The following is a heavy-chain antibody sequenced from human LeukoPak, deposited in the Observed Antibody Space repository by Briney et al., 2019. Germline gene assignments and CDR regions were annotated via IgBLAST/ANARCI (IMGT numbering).Heavy chain of an antibody. Sequence: GGSLRLSCEASGFDFIRFWMHWVRQAPGKGLVWVARLNFDGSSTSYADSVKGRFTISRDNAKNTVYLQMNSLRVEDTAVYYCARDPNLGVAGTSKYFQHWGQGTLVTVSS. CDR2: LNFDGSST. D-gene: IGHD6-19*01. CDR3: ARDPNLGVAGTSKYFQH. J-gene: IGHJ1*01. CDR1: GFDFIRFW. V-gene: IGHV3-74*01.